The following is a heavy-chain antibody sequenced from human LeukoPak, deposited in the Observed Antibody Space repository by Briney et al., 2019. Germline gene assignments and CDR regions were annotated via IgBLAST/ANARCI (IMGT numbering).Heavy chain of an antibody. J-gene: IGHJ4*02. CDR1: VFAVCSDY. V-gene: IGHV3-66*01. D-gene: IGHD6-19*01. CDR3: ARESSSGWYLG. CDR2: IYSGGST. Sequence: VGCLSLSSAASVFAVCSDYMSCVRQAPGKGVEWVSVIYSGGSTYYADSVKGRFTISRDNSKNTLYLQMNSLRAEDTAVYYCARESSSGWYLGWGQGTLVTVSS.